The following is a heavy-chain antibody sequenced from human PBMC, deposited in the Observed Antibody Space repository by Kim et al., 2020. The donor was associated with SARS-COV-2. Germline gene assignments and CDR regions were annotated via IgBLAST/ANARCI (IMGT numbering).Heavy chain of an antibody. J-gene: IGHJ4*02. V-gene: IGHV4-39*01. CDR2: IYYSGNT. Sequence: SETLSLTCTVSGASITSSSYYWGWLRQPPGKGLEWIASIYYSGNTYHNPTLKSRVSISLDSPKNQFSLRLRAVTAADTALYYCARVRNDYRNYGHTFDYWGQGTLVTVSS. CDR3: ARVRNDYRNYGHTFDY. CDR1: GASITSSSYY. D-gene: IGHD4-4*01.